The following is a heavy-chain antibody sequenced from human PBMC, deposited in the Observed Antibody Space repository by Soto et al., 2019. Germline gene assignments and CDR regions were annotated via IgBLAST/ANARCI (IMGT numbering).Heavy chain of an antibody. CDR1: GGSISSGDYY. V-gene: IGHV4-31*03. CDR3: ARYDSSGYYVDY. J-gene: IGHJ4*02. CDR2: IYYSGST. Sequence: TLSLTCTVSGGSISSGDYYWSWIRQHPGKGLEWIGYIYYSGSTYYNPSLKSRVTISVDTSKNQFSLKLSSVTAADTAVYYCARYDSSGYYVDYWGQGTLVTVSS. D-gene: IGHD3-22*01.